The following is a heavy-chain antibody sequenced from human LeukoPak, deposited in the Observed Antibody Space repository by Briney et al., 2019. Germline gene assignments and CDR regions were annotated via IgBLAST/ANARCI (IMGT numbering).Heavy chain of an antibody. V-gene: IGHV4-59*01. D-gene: IGHD1-20*01. J-gene: IGHJ6*02. CDR3: ARAWRARITGTTASFYGMDV. CDR2: FYYSGST. CDR1: VGSISSYY. Sequence: SETLSLICTVSVGSISSYYWSWMRKPPGKGLEWLGYFYYSGSTNYNPSLKSRVTISVDTSKNQFSLKLSFVTAADTAVYYCARAWRARITGTTASFYGMDVWGQGTTVTVSS.